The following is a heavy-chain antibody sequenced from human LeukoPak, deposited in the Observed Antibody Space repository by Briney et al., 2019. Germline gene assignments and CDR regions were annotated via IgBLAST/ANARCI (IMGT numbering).Heavy chain of an antibody. Sequence: PGGSLRLSCAASGFTLSSYAMSWVRQAPGKGLEWVSAISGSGGSTYYADSVKGRFTISRDNSKNTLYLQMNSLRAEDTAVYYCAKDLSYSSYYFDYWGQGTLVTVSS. J-gene: IGHJ4*02. D-gene: IGHD1-26*01. CDR1: GFTLSSYA. CDR3: AKDLSYSSYYFDY. V-gene: IGHV3-23*01. CDR2: ISGSGGST.